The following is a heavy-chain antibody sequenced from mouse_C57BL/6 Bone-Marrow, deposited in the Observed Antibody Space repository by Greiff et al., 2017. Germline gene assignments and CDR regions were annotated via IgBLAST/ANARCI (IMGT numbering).Heavy chain of an antibody. CDR3: ASYYGKCFAY. CDR1: GYTFTNYC. Sequence: VQLQQSGAELVRPGTSVKMSCKASGYTFTNYCIGWVKQRPGHGLVWIGVIYPGGGGTNYNEKFKGKATLTADKSSSTAYMQFSSLTSDDSAIYYCASYYGKCFAYWGQGTLVTVSA. CDR2: IYPGGGGT. J-gene: IGHJ3*01. V-gene: IGHV1-63*01. D-gene: IGHD1-1*01.